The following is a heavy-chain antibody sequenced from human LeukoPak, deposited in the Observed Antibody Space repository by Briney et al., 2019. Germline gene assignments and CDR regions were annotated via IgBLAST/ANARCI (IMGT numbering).Heavy chain of an antibody. CDR3: AKDLPAAYFDY. D-gene: IGHD2-2*01. J-gene: IGHJ4*02. CDR2: IRYDGSNK. CDR1: GFAFRSYG. Sequence: GGSLRLSCVASGFAFRSYGMHWVRQAPGKGLEWVAFIRYDGSNKDYADSVKGRFTISRDNSRTTVYLQMNSLRAEDTAVYHCAKDLPAAYFDYWGQGTLVTVSS. V-gene: IGHV3-30*02.